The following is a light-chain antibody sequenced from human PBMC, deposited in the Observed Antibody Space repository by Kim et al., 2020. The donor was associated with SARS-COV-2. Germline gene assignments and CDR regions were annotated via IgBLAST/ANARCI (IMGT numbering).Light chain of an antibody. CDR2: AAS. CDR1: QSISSY. Sequence: ASVGERVTITCRASQSISSYLNWYQQKPGKAPKLLIYAASSLQSGVPSRFSGSGSGTDFTLAISSLQPEDFATYYCQQSYSTPSTFGQGTRLEIK. J-gene: IGKJ5*01. V-gene: IGKV1-39*01. CDR3: QQSYSTPST.